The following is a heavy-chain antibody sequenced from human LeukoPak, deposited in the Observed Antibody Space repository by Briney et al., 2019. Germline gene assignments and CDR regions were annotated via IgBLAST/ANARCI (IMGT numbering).Heavy chain of an antibody. J-gene: IGHJ4*02. Sequence: SETLSLTCTVSGGSISSSSYYWGWIRQPPGKGLEWIGEINHSGSTNYNPSLKSRVTISVDTSKNQFSLKLSSVTAADTAVYYCARQRRVRGVITFDYWGQGTLVTVSS. CDR2: INHSGST. V-gene: IGHV4-39*01. CDR3: ARQRRVRGVITFDY. D-gene: IGHD3-10*01. CDR1: GGSISSSSYY.